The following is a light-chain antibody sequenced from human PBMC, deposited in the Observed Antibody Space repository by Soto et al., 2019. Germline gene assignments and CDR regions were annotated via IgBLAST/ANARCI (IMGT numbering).Light chain of an antibody. CDR2: EVS. Sequence: QSALTQPPSVSGSPGRSVTISCTGTSSDVGSYNRVSWYQQPPGTAPKLMISEVSNRPSGVPDRFSGSKSGNTASLTISGLQAEDEADYYCSSYTSSSTYVFGTGTKVTVL. J-gene: IGLJ1*01. V-gene: IGLV2-18*02. CDR3: SSYTSSSTYV. CDR1: SSDVGSYNR.